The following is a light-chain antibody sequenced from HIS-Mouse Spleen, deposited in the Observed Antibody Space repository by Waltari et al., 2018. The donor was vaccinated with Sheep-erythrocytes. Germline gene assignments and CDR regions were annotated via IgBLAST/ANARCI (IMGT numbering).Light chain of an antibody. CDR1: QSVLYSSNNKNY. Sequence: DIVMPQSPDSLAVSLGDRATINCKSSQSVLYSSNNKNYLAWYQQKPGQPPKLLIYWASTRESGVPDRFSGSGSGTDFTLTISSLQAEDVAVYYCQQYYSTPRTFGGGTKVEIK. V-gene: IGKV4-1*01. J-gene: IGKJ4*01. CDR2: WAS. CDR3: QQYYSTPRT.